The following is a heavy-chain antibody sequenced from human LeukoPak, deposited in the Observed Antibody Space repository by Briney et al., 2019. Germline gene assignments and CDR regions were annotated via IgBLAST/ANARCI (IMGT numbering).Heavy chain of an antibody. CDR2: ISGSGGST. CDR1: GFTFRNYA. J-gene: IGHJ4*02. D-gene: IGHD5-24*01. Sequence: GGSLRLSCAASGFTFRNYAMSWVRQAPGKGLEWVSEISGSGGSTYYADSMKGRFSISRDNSKNTLYLQMNSLRAEDTAVYYCAKGDGYYLYYFDYWGQGTLVTVFS. CDR3: AKGDGYYLYYFDY. V-gene: IGHV3-23*01.